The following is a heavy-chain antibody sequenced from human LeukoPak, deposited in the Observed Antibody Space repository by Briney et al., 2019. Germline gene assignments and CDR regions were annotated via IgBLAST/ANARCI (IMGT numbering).Heavy chain of an antibody. CDR3: ARGYGGYSGGDY. D-gene: IGHD4-17*01. CDR2: ISGDGGSK. V-gene: IGHV3-43*02. Sequence: GGSLRLSCAASGFTFDDYAMHWVRQAPGKGLEWVSLISGDGGSKYYADSVKGRFTISRDNSKNSLYLQMNSLRTEDTALYYCARGYGGYSGGDYWGQGTLVTVSS. CDR1: GFTFDDYA. J-gene: IGHJ4*02.